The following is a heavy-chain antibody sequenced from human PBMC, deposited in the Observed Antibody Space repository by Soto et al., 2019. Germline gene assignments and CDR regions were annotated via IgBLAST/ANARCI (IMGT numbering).Heavy chain of an antibody. V-gene: IGHV4-39*01. Sequence: PSETLSLTCTVSGGSISGSRYYWAWIRQPPGKGLEWIGNVFYSGSTYYNPSLKSRVTISVDTSKNEFSLRLSSVTAADTAIYYSARGGKSSPLPRNNFFDPWGQGYLVTVSP. CDR3: ARGGKSSPLPRNNFFDP. D-gene: IGHD3-16*01. CDR2: VFYSGST. CDR1: GGSISGSRYY. J-gene: IGHJ5*02.